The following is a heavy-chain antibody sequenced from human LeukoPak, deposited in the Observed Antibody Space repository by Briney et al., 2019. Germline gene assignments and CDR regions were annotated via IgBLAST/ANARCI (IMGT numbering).Heavy chain of an antibody. D-gene: IGHD1-1*01. CDR3: AKSLLTTATGTGRAFDI. CDR2: ISAGGETT. V-gene: IGHV3-23*01. CDR1: RFRFSTFP. Sequence: GGSLRLSCAASRFRFSTFPMGWVRQGPGKGLEWVSGISAGGETTFYADSVRGRLTISRDNSKNTLYLQMNSLRADDTAVYYCAKSLLTTATGTGRAFDIWGQGTMVTVSS. J-gene: IGHJ3*02.